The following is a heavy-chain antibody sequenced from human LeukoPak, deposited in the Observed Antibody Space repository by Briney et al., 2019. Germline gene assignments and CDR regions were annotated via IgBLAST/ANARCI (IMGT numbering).Heavy chain of an antibody. J-gene: IGHJ6*02. D-gene: IGHD6-19*01. Sequence: GGSLRLSCAASGFTFGDTWMNWVRQVPGQGLEWVANIKQDGSEKFYVASVKGRFTISRDNAENSLYLQMNSLRAEDTAVYYCAKPLIAVAGHYYYYGMDVWGQGTTVTVSS. CDR2: IKQDGSEK. CDR3: AKPLIAVAGHYYYYGMDV. CDR1: GFTFGDTW. V-gene: IGHV3-7*03.